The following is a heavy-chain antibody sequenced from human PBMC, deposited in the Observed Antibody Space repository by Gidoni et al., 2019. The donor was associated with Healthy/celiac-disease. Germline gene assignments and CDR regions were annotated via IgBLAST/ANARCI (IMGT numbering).Heavy chain of an antibody. Sequence: QLQLQESGPGLVKPSEPLSLTCTVSGGSISSSSYYWGLIRQPPGKGLEWIGRIYYSGSTYYNPSLKSLVTISVDTSKNQFSLKLSSVTAADTAVYYCARIRTRGASLLFDYWGQGTLVTVSS. J-gene: IGHJ4*02. V-gene: IGHV4-39*01. CDR1: GGSISSSSYY. CDR2: IYYSGST. D-gene: IGHD1-26*01. CDR3: ARIRTRGASLLFDY.